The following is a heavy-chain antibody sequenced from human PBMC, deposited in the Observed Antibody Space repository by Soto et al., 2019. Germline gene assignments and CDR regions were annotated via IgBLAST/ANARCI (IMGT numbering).Heavy chain of an antibody. CDR3: ARDSAYSFDY. Sequence: PGGSLRLSCAASGFIFSGYSMNWVRQAPGKGLEWISYIRNTDGTIFYADSVKGRFTISTDTAKNSLYLQMNSLRDEDTAVYYCARDSAYSFDYWGQGTLVTVSS. J-gene: IGHJ4*02. CDR2: IRNTDGTI. D-gene: IGHD5-12*01. CDR1: GFIFSGYS. V-gene: IGHV3-48*02.